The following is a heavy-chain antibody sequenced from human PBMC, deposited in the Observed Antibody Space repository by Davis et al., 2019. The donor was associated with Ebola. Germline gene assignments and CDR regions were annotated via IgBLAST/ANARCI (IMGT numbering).Heavy chain of an antibody. CDR2: IYYSGST. D-gene: IGHD3-9*01. Sequence: PSETLSLTCTVSGGSVSSGSYYWSWIRQPPGKGLEWIGYIYYSGSTNYNPSLKSRVTISVDTSKNQFSLKLSSVTAADTAVYYCARGNWLLYYFDYWGQGTLVTVSS. CDR3: ARGNWLLYYFDY. J-gene: IGHJ4*02. CDR1: GGSVSSGSYY. V-gene: IGHV4-61*01.